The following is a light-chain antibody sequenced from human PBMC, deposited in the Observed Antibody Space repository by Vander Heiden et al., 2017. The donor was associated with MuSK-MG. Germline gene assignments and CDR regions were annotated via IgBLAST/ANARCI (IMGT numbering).Light chain of an antibody. Sequence: QSVLTQPPSVSAAPGQTVTLPCSGSTSNIGNNYVSWYQHFPGTAPKVLIYDNDDRRSEVPDRFSASKSGTSATLAITGLQTADEADYYCGTWDTSLSAWVFGGGTKLTVL. J-gene: IGLJ3*02. CDR1: TSNIGNNY. V-gene: IGLV1-51*01. CDR3: GTWDTSLSAWV. CDR2: DND.